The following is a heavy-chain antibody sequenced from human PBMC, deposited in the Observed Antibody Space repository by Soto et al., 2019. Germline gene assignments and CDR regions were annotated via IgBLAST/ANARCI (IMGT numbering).Heavy chain of an antibody. CDR2: ISWNSGSI. J-gene: IGHJ4*02. CDR1: GFTFDDYA. Sequence: GGSLRLSCAASGFTFDDYAMHWVRQAPGKGLEWVSGISWNSGSIGYADSVKGRFTISRDNAKNSLYLQMNSLRAEDTALYYCAKDTQIPKKHFDYWGQGTLVTVSS. V-gene: IGHV3-9*01. CDR3: AKDTQIPKKHFDY.